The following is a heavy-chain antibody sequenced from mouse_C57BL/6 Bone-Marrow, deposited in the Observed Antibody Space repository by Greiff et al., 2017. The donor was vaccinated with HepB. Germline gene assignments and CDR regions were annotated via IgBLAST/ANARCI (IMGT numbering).Heavy chain of an antibody. CDR3: ARDYYGSSYWYFDV. J-gene: IGHJ1*03. V-gene: IGHV8-12*01. Sequence: QVQLKESGPGILQSSQTLSLTCSFSGFSLSTSGMGVSWIRQPSGKGLEWLTHIYWDDDKRYNPSLKSRLTISKDTSRNQVFLKITSVDTADTATYYCARDYYGSSYWYFDVWGTGTTVTVSS. CDR1: GFSLSTSGMG. D-gene: IGHD1-1*01. CDR2: IYWDDDK.